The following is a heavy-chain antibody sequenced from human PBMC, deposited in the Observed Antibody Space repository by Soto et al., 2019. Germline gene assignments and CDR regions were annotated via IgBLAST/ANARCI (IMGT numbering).Heavy chain of an antibody. CDR1: GYTLTSYG. V-gene: IGHV1-18*01. Sequence: QVQLVQSGAEVTKPGASVKVSCKASGYTLTSYGISWVRQAPGQGLEWMGWISAYNGDTNYAQSLQGRVTMTTDTSTTTAYMELRSLRSDDTAVYYCATTIGYSYYSSGMDVWGQGTTVTVSS. D-gene: IGHD5-12*01. CDR3: ATTIGYSYYSSGMDV. CDR2: ISAYNGDT. J-gene: IGHJ6*02.